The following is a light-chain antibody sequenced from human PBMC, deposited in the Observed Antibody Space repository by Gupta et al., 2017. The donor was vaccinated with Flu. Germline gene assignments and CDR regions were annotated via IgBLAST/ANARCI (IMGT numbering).Light chain of an antibody. CDR3: RKSYPPSLT. Sequence: PSSLSASVGDRVTITCRASRSVNIDLNWFQQRPGKGPKILIVGASSLQSGVPSRGSGGGSGTDFTLTIRSLQPDDVATCHCRKSYPPSLTFGPGTRVDIK. CDR2: GAS. V-gene: IGKV1-39*01. J-gene: IGKJ3*01. CDR1: RSVNID.